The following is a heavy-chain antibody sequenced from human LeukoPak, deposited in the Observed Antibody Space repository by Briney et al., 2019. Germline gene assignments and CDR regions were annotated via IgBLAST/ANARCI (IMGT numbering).Heavy chain of an antibody. J-gene: IGHJ4*02. CDR3: AKTYRDYFDY. CDR1: GFTFNSYA. CDR2: I. D-gene: IGHD5-18*01. V-gene: IGHV3-23*01. Sequence: GGSLRPSCAASGFTFNSYAMNWVRQAPGKGLEWISAIYADSVKGRFTISRDNAKNTVSLQLNSLRAEDTAIYYCAKTYRDYFDYWGRGTLVTVSS.